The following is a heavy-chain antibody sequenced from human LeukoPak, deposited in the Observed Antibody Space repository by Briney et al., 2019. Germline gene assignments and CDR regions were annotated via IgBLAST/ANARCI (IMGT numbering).Heavy chain of an antibody. D-gene: IGHD3-22*01. CDR2: IHSGGNTI. CDR3: ASSDSSGYYHDAFDI. J-gene: IGHJ3*02. CDR1: GFSFSHYD. Sequence: GGSLRLSWVASGFSFSHYDMNWVRLAPGKGLEWVSYIHSGGNTIYYADSVKGRFTISRDNAKNSLYLQMNSLRAEDTAVYYCASSDSSGYYHDAFDIWGQGTMVTVSS. V-gene: IGHV3-48*03.